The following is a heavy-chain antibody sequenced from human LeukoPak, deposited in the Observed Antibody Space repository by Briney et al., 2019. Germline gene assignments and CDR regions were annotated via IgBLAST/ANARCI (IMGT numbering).Heavy chain of an antibody. Sequence: PSETLSLTCTVSGGSISSYYWSWIRQPPGKGLEWIGYIYHSGSTYYNPSLKSRVTKSVDRSKNQFSLKLSSVTAADTAVYYCARESVDTAMVTGHYFDYWGQGTLVTVSS. V-gene: IGHV4-59*12. J-gene: IGHJ4*02. CDR3: ARESVDTAMVTGHYFDY. CDR1: GGSISSYY. D-gene: IGHD5-18*01. CDR2: IYHSGST.